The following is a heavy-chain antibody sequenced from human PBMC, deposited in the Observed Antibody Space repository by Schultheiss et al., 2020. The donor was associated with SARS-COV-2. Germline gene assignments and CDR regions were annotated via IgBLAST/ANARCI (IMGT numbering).Heavy chain of an antibody. J-gene: IGHJ5*02. V-gene: IGHV4-59*08. CDR2: IYYSGST. CDR1: GGSISSYY. D-gene: IGHD6-6*01. Sequence: SQTLSLTCTVSGGSISSYYWSWIRQPAGKGLEWIGYIYYSGSTNYNPSLKSRVTISVDTSKNQFSLKLSSVTAADTAVYYCARSWGRQLVHVPWGQGTLVTVSS. CDR3: ARSWGRQLVHVP.